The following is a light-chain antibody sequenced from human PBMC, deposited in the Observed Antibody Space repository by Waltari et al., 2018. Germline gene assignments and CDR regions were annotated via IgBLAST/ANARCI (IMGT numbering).Light chain of an antibody. J-gene: IGLJ2*01. V-gene: IGLV7-46*01. CDR3: LLSFSGTVV. CDR1: TGPVTVPHY. CDR2: DVG. Sequence: QDVVTQEPSVTVSAGGTVTLTCGSTTGPVTVPHYPHWFQQKPGQAPKTMIYDVGNKHSWTPARFSASLIGGKAALTLSGAQFEDEADYYCLLSFSGTVVFGGGTRLTVL.